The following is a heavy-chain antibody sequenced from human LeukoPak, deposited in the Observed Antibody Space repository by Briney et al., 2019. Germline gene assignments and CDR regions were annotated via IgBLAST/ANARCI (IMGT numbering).Heavy chain of an antibody. D-gene: IGHD3-3*02. Sequence: GGSLRLSCAASGFTFSSYEMNWVRQAPGKGLEWVANIKQDGSEKYYVDSVKGRFTISRDNAENSLYLQIDSLRAEDTAVYYCARGGGIRGRFDYWGQGTLVTVSS. CDR2: IKQDGSEK. J-gene: IGHJ4*02. V-gene: IGHV3-7*01. CDR3: ARGGGIRGRFDY. CDR1: GFTFSSYE.